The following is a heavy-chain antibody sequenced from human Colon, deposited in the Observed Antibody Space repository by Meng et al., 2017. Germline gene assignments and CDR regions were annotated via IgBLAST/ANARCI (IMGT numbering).Heavy chain of an antibody. V-gene: IGHV4-61*02. J-gene: IGHJ4*02. CDR3: AATTTYNSGCQEDFVY. D-gene: IGHD3-10*01. Sequence: SETLSLTCTVSGASINSGSSHWNWIRQPAGNGLEWSGRIDASGTTYYNPSPKSRVTMSDATSKTQLSLNLNSVTAARTAVYYCAATTTYNSGCQEDFVYWGQGTLVTVSS. CDR1: GASINSGSSH. CDR2: IDASGTT.